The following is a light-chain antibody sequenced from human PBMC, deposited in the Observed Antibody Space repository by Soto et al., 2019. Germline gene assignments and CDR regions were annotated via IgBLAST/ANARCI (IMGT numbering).Light chain of an antibody. CDR1: QSVSSN. J-gene: IGKJ1*01. CDR2: GAS. Sequence: EIVMTQSPATLSVSPGERATLSCRASQSVSSNLAWYQQKPGQAPRLLIYGASTRATGIPARFSGSGSGTEFTLTISSLQSEDFAVYYCHQYNNWPPWTFGPWNKVEIK. V-gene: IGKV3-15*01. CDR3: HQYNNWPPWT.